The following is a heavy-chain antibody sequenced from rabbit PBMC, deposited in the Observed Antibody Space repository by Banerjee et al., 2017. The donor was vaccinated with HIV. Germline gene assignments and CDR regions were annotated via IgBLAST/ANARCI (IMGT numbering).Heavy chain of an antibody. V-gene: IGHV1S45*01. J-gene: IGHJ4*01. Sequence: QEQLEESGGDLVKPEGSLTLTCTASGFSFSNGYVMCWVRQAPGKGLEWIACIYGGSDSTYYASWAKGRFTISKTSSTTVTLQMTSLTAADTATYFCARESSAYVYFNLWGQGTLVTVS. CDR3: ARESSAYVYFNL. D-gene: IGHD1-1*01. CDR2: IYGGSDST. CDR1: GFSFSNGYV.